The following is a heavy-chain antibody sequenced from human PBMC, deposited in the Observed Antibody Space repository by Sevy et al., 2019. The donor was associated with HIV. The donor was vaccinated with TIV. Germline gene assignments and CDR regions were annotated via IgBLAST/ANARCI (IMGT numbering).Heavy chain of an antibody. J-gene: IGHJ6*02. D-gene: IGHD3-10*01. Sequence: GWSLRLSCAASGFTFSSYDMYWVRQVRGKGLEWVSAIGIAGDSYYPDSVKGRFTISRDNANNSLYLQMNSLRAGDTAIYYCTKAQLSGGVRGHRYGMDVWGQGTTVTVS. CDR1: GFTFSSYD. CDR2: IGIAGDS. V-gene: IGHV3-13*01. CDR3: TKAQLSGGVRGHRYGMDV.